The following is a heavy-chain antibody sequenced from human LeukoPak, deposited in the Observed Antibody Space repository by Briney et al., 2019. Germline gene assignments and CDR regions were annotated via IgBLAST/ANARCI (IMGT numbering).Heavy chain of an antibody. D-gene: IGHD3-22*01. Sequence: GASVKVSCKASGGTFSSYAISWVRQAPGQGLEWMGGIIPIFGTANYAQKFQGRVTITADESTSTAYMELSSLRSEDTAVYYCARDRDYYYDSSGHAFDIWGQGTMVTVSS. V-gene: IGHV1-69*13. CDR3: ARDRDYYYDSSGHAFDI. CDR1: GGTFSSYA. CDR2: IIPIFGTA. J-gene: IGHJ3*02.